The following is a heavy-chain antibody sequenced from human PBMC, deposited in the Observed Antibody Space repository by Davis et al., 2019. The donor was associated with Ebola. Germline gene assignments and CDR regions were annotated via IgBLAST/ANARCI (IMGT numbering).Heavy chain of an antibody. CDR2: IYYSGST. CDR3: AGLVVVAAASYGMDV. V-gene: IGHV4-31*03. J-gene: IGHJ6*02. D-gene: IGHD2-15*01. CDR1: GGSISSGGYY. Sequence: MPSETLSLTCTVSGGSISSGGYYWSWIRQHPGKGLEWIGYIYYSGSTYYNPSLKSRVTISVDTSKNQFSLKLSSVTAADTAVYYCAGLVVVAAASYGMDVWGQGTTVTVSS.